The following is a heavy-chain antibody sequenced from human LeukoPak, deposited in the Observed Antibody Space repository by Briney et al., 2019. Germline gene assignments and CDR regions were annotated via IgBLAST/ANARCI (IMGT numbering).Heavy chain of an antibody. V-gene: IGHV3-30*02. CDR2: IQNDGNNK. CDR1: GFTFSSNG. D-gene: IGHD6-6*01. Sequence: PGGSLRLSCAAPGFTFSSNGMHWVRQAPGKGLEWVAFIQNDGNNKKYADSVKGRFTISRDNSKNTLDLQMNSLRAEDTAVYYCARDWGTSSLYLVNWGQGTLVTVSS. J-gene: IGHJ4*02. CDR3: ARDWGTSSLYLVN.